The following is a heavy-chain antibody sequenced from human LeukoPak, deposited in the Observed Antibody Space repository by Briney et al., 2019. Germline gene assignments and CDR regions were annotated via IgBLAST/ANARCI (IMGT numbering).Heavy chain of an antibody. Sequence: SETLSLTCTVSGGSISSGSYYWSWIRQPAGEGLEWIGRIYSSGSTNYNPSLKRRVTISVDTSKNQLSLKLTSVTAADTAVYYCARDSNDFWSGYFDYWGQGTLVTVSS. CDR3: ARDSNDFWSGYFDY. D-gene: IGHD3-3*01. V-gene: IGHV4-61*02. CDR1: GGSISSGSYY. CDR2: IYSSGST. J-gene: IGHJ4*02.